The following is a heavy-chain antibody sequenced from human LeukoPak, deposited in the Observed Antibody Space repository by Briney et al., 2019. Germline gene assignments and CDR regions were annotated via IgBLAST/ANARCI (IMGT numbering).Heavy chain of an antibody. D-gene: IGHD5-12*01. CDR1: GGSISSGDYS. Sequence: SQTLSLTCAVSGGSISSGDYSWSWIRQPPGKGLEWIGYIYYTDSYYNPSLKSRVTISLDTSKNQFSLKLNSVTAADTAVYCCASHSGGYAYWGQGTLVTVSS. J-gene: IGHJ4*02. V-gene: IGHV4-30-4*07. CDR3: ASHSGGYAY. CDR2: IYYTDS.